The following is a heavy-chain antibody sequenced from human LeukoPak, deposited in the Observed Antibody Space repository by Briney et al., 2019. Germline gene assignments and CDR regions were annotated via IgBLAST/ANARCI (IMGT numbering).Heavy chain of an antibody. D-gene: IGHD1-26*01. Sequence: GGSLRLSCAASGFTFSSYEMNWVRQAPGKGLEWVSYISSSGSTIYYADSVKGRFTISRDNAKNSLSLQMNSLRAEDTAVYYCARGRSTWHLDYWGQGTLVTVSS. CDR1: GFTFSSYE. CDR3: ARGRSTWHLDY. V-gene: IGHV3-48*03. J-gene: IGHJ4*02. CDR2: ISSSGSTI.